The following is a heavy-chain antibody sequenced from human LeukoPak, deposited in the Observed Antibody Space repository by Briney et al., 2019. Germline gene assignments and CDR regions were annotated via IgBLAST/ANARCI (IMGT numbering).Heavy chain of an antibody. Sequence: SVNVSCKASGGTFSSYAISWVRQAPGQGLEWMGGIIPIFGTANYAQKFQGRVTITADESTSTAYMELSSLRSEDTAVYYCARDQKDIVVVPAAIWGQGTLVTVSS. CDR2: IIPIFGTA. V-gene: IGHV1-69*01. CDR3: ARDQKDIVVVPAAI. CDR1: GGTFSSYA. D-gene: IGHD2-2*01. J-gene: IGHJ4*02.